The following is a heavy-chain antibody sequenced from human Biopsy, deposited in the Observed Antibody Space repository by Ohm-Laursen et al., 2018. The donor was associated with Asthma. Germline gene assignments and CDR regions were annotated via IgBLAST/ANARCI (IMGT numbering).Heavy chain of an antibody. Sequence: SDTLSITCTVSGGSINNFYWSWIRQPPGKGLESIGHVYYSGSTNYNPSLKSRVTISIDASKNQFSLKLTSVTAADTAVYYCARGVDRVTGLLDHFDSWGQGTLVTVSS. CDR3: ARGVDRVTGLLDHFDS. CDR2: VYYSGST. J-gene: IGHJ4*02. D-gene: IGHD2-21*02. CDR1: GGSINNFY. V-gene: IGHV4-59*07.